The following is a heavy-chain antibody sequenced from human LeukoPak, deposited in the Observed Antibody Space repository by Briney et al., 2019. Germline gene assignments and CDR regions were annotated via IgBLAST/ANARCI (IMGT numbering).Heavy chain of an antibody. V-gene: IGHV3-30*18. CDR3: AKWERREYWFDP. CDR2: ISYDGSDK. CDR1: GFTFSSYG. J-gene: IGHJ5*02. D-gene: IGHD1-1*01. Sequence: PGGSLRLSCAASGFTFSSYGMHWVRQAPGKGLEWVAVISYDGSDKYFADSVKRRFTISRDNSKNTLYLQMNSLRAEDTAVYYCAKWERREYWFDPWGQGTLVTVSS.